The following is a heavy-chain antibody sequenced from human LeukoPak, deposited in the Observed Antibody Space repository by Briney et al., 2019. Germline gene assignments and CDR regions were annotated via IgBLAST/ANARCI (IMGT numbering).Heavy chain of an antibody. CDR1: GCFFTSYW. V-gene: IGHV5-51*01. CDR3: ARLHDILTGSDTDYFDY. D-gene: IGHD3-9*01. CDR2: IYAGDSDT. Sequence: GEALQIFCKGAGCFFTSYWIGWVRQVPGKGLEWMGIIYAGDSDTSYSPSFQGQVTISADKSICTAYLQWSSLKASDTAMYYCARLHDILTGSDTDYFDYWGQGTLVTVSS. J-gene: IGHJ4*02.